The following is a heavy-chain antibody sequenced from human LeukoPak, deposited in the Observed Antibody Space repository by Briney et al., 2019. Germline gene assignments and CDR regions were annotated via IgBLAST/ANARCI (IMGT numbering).Heavy chain of an antibody. J-gene: IGHJ5*02. Sequence: ASVKVSCKASGYTFTGYYMHRVRQAPGQGLEWMGWINPNSGGTNYAQKFQGRVTMTRGTSISTAYMELSRLRSDDTAVYYCARGWGSYRSRWFDPWGQGTLVTVSS. V-gene: IGHV1-2*02. CDR3: ARGWGSYRSRWFDP. CDR2: INPNSGGT. CDR1: GYTFTGYY. D-gene: IGHD3-16*02.